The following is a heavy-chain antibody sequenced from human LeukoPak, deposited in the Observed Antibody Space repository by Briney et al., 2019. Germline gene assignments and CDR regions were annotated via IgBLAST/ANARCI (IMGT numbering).Heavy chain of an antibody. CDR3: AKSSPGPQLVLGY. Sequence: GGSLRLSCAASGFTFSSYGMHWVRQAPGKGLEWVAVISYDGSNKYYADSVKGRFTISRDNSKNTLYLQMNSLRAEDTAVYYCAKSSPGPQLVLGYWGQGTLVTVSS. CDR2: ISYDGSNK. CDR1: GFTFSSYG. D-gene: IGHD6-13*01. J-gene: IGHJ4*02. V-gene: IGHV3-30*18.